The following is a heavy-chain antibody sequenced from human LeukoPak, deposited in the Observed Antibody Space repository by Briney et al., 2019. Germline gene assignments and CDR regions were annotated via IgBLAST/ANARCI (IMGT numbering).Heavy chain of an antibody. J-gene: IGHJ4*02. CDR2: INGYGSST. Sequence: GGSLRLSCAASGFTLVSYWMHWVRQAPGKGLVWVSRINGYGSSTDFADSVKGRFTISRDNAKNTLYLQMNSLRAGDTAVYYCARDAPGNTALDYWGQGTLVTVSS. D-gene: IGHD5-18*01. CDR3: ARDAPGNTALDY. V-gene: IGHV3-74*01. CDR1: GFTLVSYW.